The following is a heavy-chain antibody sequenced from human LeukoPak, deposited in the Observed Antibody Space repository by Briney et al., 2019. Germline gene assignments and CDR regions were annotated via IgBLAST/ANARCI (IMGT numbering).Heavy chain of an antibody. Sequence: GESLKISCKGSGYSFTSYWIGWVRQMPGKGLEWMGIIHPGDSDTRYSPSFQGQVTISADKSISTAYLQWSSLKASDTAMYYCARHAYHDGNSDYYFGYWGQGTLVTVSS. CDR3: ARHAYHDGNSDYYFGY. V-gene: IGHV5-51*01. CDR2: IHPGDSDT. D-gene: IGHD3-22*01. CDR1: GYSFTSYW. J-gene: IGHJ4*02.